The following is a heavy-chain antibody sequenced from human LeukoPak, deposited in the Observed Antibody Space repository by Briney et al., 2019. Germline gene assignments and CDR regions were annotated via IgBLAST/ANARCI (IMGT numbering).Heavy chain of an antibody. CDR2: ISYDGSNK. CDR1: GFTFSSYA. D-gene: IGHD2-21*01. V-gene: IGHV3-30*04. Sequence: GGSLRLSCAASGFTFSSYAVLWVRQAPGKGLEWVAIISYDGSNKYYADSVKGRFTISRDSSKNTLYLQMNSLTAEDTAVYYCARDTHNFDYWGQGTLVTVSS. CDR3: ARDTHNFDY. J-gene: IGHJ4*02.